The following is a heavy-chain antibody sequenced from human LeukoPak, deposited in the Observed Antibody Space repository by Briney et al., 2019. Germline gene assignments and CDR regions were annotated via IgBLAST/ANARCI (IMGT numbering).Heavy chain of an antibody. V-gene: IGHV4-38-2*02. CDR2: IYYSGTT. CDR1: GYSISSGYY. J-gene: IGHJ4*02. Sequence: PSETLSLTCTVSGYSISSGYYWGWIRQPPGKGLEWIGSIYYSGTTYCKPSLRSRVTISVDTSKNQFYLRLTSVTAADSAMYYCARESSSSPDYWGQGTLVTVSS. D-gene: IGHD6-6*01. CDR3: ARESSSSPDY.